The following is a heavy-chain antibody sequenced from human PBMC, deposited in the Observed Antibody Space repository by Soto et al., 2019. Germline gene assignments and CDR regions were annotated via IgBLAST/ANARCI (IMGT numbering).Heavy chain of an antibody. J-gene: IGHJ4*02. CDR1: GFTFSSYA. V-gene: IGHV3-23*01. D-gene: IGHD2-21*02. Sequence: GGSLRLSCAASGFTFSSYAMSWVRQAPGKGLEWVSAISGSGGSTYYADSVKGRFTISRDNSKNTLYLQMNSLRAEDTAVYYCAKDQMVGGHIVVVTAIWGYYFDYWGQGTLVTVSS. CDR3: AKDQMVGGHIVVVTAIWGYYFDY. CDR2: ISGSGGST.